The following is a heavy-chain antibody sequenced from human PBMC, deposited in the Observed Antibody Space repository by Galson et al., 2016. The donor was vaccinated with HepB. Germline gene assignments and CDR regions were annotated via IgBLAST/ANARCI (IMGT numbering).Heavy chain of an antibody. CDR3: AAKAVTGTFFDS. V-gene: IGHV1-46*01. J-gene: IGHJ4*02. D-gene: IGHD4-17*01. CDR1: EDTFRKSD. CDR2: INPALGSA. Sequence: SVKVSCKASEDTFRKSDVHWVRQAPGQGPDWMGLINPALGSANYAQKFQGRVTMTRDTSTRTVYMEVRSPTSGDTAVYFCAAKAVTGTFFDSWGQGTLVTVSS.